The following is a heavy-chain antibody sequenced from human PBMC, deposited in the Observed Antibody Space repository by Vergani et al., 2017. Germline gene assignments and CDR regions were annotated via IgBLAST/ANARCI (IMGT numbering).Heavy chain of an antibody. Sequence: VQLVPSGAAVKKPGASAKVSCTASGYIFKNYYMHWLRLAPGQGFQWMGVVNFVTGAATAPQKFEGRITMTRDTSTATFYMDLSSLKYEDTAIYYCAKSIGYCASGSCRPYYFDLWGQGTLVTVSS. CDR3: AKSIGYCASGSCRPYYFDL. J-gene: IGHJ4*02. CDR2: VNFVTGAA. CDR1: GYIFKNYY. V-gene: IGHV1-46*02. D-gene: IGHD2-15*01.